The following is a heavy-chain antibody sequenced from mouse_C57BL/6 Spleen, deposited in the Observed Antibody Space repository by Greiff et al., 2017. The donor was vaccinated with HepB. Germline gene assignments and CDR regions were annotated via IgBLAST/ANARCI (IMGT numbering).Heavy chain of an antibody. Sequence: EVKLQESGGGLVKPGGSLKLSCAASGFTFSDYGMHWVRQAPEKGLEWVAYISSGSSTIYYADTVKGRFTISRDNAKNTLFLQMTSLRSEDTAMYYCAKIYDGYYVDYYAMDYWGQGTSVTVSS. J-gene: IGHJ4*01. D-gene: IGHD2-3*01. V-gene: IGHV5-17*01. CDR2: ISSGSSTI. CDR1: GFTFSDYG. CDR3: AKIYDGYYVDYYAMDY.